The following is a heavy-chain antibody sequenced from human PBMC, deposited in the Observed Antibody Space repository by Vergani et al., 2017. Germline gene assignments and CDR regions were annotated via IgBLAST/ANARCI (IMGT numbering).Heavy chain of an antibody. D-gene: IGHD2-21*01. V-gene: IGHV5-51*01. Sequence: EVMLVQSGAEVKKPGESLKISCKYSESSFISNEIAWLRQMSGKGLQWMGNINPIDSKIAYSPSFQAQAIMSLDKSITTAYLQWRSLKASDTAIYYCTGHVPCGDGACLHFDHWGQGTQVTVSS. CDR2: INPIDSKI. CDR3: TGHVPCGDGACLHFDH. CDR1: ESSFISNE. J-gene: IGHJ4*02.